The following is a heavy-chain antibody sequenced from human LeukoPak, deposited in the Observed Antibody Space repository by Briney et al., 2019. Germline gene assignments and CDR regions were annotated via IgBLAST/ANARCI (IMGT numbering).Heavy chain of an antibody. CDR2: IYSGGST. CDR3: ARDRNGDGATYFSY. V-gene: IGHV4-4*07. Sequence: SETLSLTCTVSGGSINTYYWSWVRQPAGKGLEWIGRIYSGGSTHYNPSLNSRVTISVDSSKNQFSLKLSSVTAADTAVYYCARDRNGDGATYFSYWGQGTLVTVSS. CDR1: GGSINTYY. D-gene: IGHD4/OR15-4a*01. J-gene: IGHJ4*02.